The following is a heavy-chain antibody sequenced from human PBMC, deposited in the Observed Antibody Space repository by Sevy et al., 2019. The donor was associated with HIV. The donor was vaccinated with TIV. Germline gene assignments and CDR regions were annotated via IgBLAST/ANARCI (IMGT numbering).Heavy chain of an antibody. J-gene: IGHJ4*02. CDR2: IKSNTDGGTT. CDR3: TTKKDIWSGHFYFDY. V-gene: IGHV3-15*01. CDR1: GFTFSKAW. D-gene: IGHD3-3*01. Sequence: GGSLRLSCAASGFTFSKAWMSWVRQAPGKGLEWVGRIKSNTDGGTTDYAEPVKGRFTISRDDSKNTLYLQVNSLKTDDTAVYYCTTKKDIWSGHFYFDYWGQGTLVTVS.